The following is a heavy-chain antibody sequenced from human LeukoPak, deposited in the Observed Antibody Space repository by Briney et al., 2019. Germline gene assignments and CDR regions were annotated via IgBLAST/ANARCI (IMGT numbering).Heavy chain of an antibody. CDR1: GFTFSSYG. J-gene: IGHJ4*02. CDR3: ARGGKLERRPGFDY. Sequence: GGSLGLSCAASGFTFSSYGMPWVRQAPGKGLEWVAVIWYDGSNKYYADSVKGRFTISRDNSKNTLYLQMNSLRAEDTAVYYCARGGKLERRPGFDYRGQGTLVTVSS. V-gene: IGHV3-33*01. CDR2: IWYDGSNK. D-gene: IGHD1-1*01.